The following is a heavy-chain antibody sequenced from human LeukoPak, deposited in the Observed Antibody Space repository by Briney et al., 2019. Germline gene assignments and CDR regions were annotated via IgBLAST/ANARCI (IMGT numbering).Heavy chain of an antibody. D-gene: IGHD1-26*01. Sequence: GGSLRLSCAASGFTFTDSAVTWVRQAPGKGLEWVSAISTGGGDTIYTDSVKDRFTISRDNSKNTLYLRMDSLRAEDTAIYYCTKGGSYAPLDYWGQGTLVTVSP. CDR3: TKGGSYAPLDY. V-gene: IGHV3-23*01. CDR1: GFTFTDSA. CDR2: ISTGGGDT. J-gene: IGHJ4*02.